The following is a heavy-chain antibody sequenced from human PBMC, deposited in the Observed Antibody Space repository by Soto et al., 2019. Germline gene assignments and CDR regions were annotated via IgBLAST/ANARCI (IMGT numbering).Heavy chain of an antibody. CDR3: ARLIRDINYSDSSGYYHYFFDY. V-gene: IGHV4-39*01. CDR2: IYYSGST. J-gene: IGHJ4*02. D-gene: IGHD3-22*01. Sequence: ETLSLTCTVSGGSISTSSYYWGWIRQPPGKGLEWIGSIYYSGSTYYNPSPKSRVTISVDTSKNQFSLKLSSVTAADTAVYYCARLIRDINYSDSSGYYHYFFDYWGQGTLVTVSS. CDR1: GGSISTSSYY.